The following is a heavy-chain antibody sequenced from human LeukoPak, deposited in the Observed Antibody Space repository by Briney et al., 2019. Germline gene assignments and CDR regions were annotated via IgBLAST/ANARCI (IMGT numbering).Heavy chain of an antibody. Sequence: ASVKVSCKASGYTFTSYDINWVRQATGQGLEWMGWMNPNSGNTGYAQKFQGRVTMTRNTSISTAYMELSSLRSEDTAVYYCARGQAPTAYYYYYGMDVWGQGTTVTVSS. CDR2: MNPNSGNT. V-gene: IGHV1-8*01. CDR1: GYTFTSYD. D-gene: IGHD4-17*01. CDR3: ARGQAPTAYYYYYGMDV. J-gene: IGHJ6*02.